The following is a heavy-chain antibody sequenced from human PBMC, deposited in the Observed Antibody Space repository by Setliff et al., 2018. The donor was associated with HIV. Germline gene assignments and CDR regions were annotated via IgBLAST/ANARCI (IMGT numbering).Heavy chain of an antibody. CDR3: ASQYYYGSGSYLHYGMDV. D-gene: IGHD3-10*01. J-gene: IGHJ6*02. Sequence: PSETLSLTCTVSGGSISSGSYYWSWIRQPAGKGLEWIGRIYTSGSTNYNPSLKSRVTISVDTSKNQFSLKLSSVTAADTAVYYCASQYYYGSGSYLHYGMDVWGQGTTVTSP. CDR1: GGSISSGSYY. V-gene: IGHV4-61*02. CDR2: IYTSGST.